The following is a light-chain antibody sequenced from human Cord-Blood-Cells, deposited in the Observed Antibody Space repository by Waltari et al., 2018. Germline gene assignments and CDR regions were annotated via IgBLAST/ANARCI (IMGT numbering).Light chain of an antibody. J-gene: IGKJ3*01. Sequence: AIRMTQSPSSFSASTGDRVTITCRASQGISSYLAWYQQKPGKAPKLQIYAASTLQSGVPSRFSGSGSGTDFTLTISCLQSEDFATYYCQQYYSYPPTFGPGTKVDIK. CDR2: AAS. CDR1: QGISSY. V-gene: IGKV1-8*01. CDR3: QQYYSYPPT.